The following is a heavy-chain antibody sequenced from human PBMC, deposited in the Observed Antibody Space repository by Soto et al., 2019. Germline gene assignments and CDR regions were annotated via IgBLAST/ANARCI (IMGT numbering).Heavy chain of an antibody. J-gene: IGHJ3*02. CDR3: ARGGWFGELLGAFDI. CDR2: INHSGST. Sequence: PSETLSLTCAVYGGSFSGYYWSWIRQRPGKGLEWIGEINHSGSTNYNPSLKSRVTISVDTSKNQFSLKLSSVTAADTAVYYCARGGWFGELLGAFDIWGQGTMVTVSS. V-gene: IGHV4-34*01. CDR1: GGSFSGYY. D-gene: IGHD3-10*01.